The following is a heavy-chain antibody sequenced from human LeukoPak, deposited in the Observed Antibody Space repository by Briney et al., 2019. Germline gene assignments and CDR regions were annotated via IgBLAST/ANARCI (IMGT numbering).Heavy chain of an antibody. CDR1: GGTFSSYA. CDR2: IIPIFGTA. Sequence: ASVKVSCKASGGTFSSYAISWVRQAPGQGLEWMGGIIPIFGTANYAQKFQGRVTITTDESTSTAYMQLNSLRVEDTALYYCAKTIGLVTGLAFVRFGMDVWGQGTTVTVSS. CDR3: AKTIGLVTGLAFVRFGMDV. V-gene: IGHV1-69*05. J-gene: IGHJ6*02. D-gene: IGHD2-21*02.